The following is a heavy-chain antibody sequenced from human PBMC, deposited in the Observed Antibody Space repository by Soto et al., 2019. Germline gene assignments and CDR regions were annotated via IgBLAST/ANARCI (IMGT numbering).Heavy chain of an antibody. Sequence: GGSLRLSCAASGFTFSNYAMNWGRQAPGEGLEWVSEITESGATYYTDSVKGRFTISRDNSKNTLYLQMNSLRAEDTAVYYCAKGPTGATTRVDYWGQGTLVTVSS. V-gene: IGHV3-23*01. J-gene: IGHJ4*02. CDR1: GFTFSNYA. D-gene: IGHD1-1*01. CDR3: AKGPTGATTRVDY. CDR2: ITESGAT.